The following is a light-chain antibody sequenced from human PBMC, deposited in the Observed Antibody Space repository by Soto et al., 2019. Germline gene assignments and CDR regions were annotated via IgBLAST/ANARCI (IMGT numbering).Light chain of an antibody. CDR1: QSVSSH. J-gene: IGKJ4*01. CDR3: QQYYSYPRT. CDR2: DAS. Sequence: EIVLTQSPATLSLSPGEGATVSCRASQSVSSHLAWYQQKRGQAPRLLIYDASSRASGIPARFSGRGSGTDFTLTISYLEPEDFATYYCQQYYSYPRTFGGGTKVEIK. V-gene: IGKV3-11*01.